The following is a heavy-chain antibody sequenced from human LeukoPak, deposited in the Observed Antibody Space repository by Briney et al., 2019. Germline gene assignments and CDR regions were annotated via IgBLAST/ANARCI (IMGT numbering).Heavy chain of an antibody. D-gene: IGHD1-26*01. CDR1: GFSLRTTGMS. Sequence: SGPALVKPTQTLTLTCTFSGFSLRTTGMSVSWIRQPPAKALEWLARIDWDDDKYYSTSLKTRCTISKDTSKNQVVLTMTNMDPVDTATYYCAHRRRGSYFGYWGQGALVTVSS. J-gene: IGHJ4*02. CDR2: IDWDDDK. CDR3: AHRRRGSYFGY. V-gene: IGHV2-70*12.